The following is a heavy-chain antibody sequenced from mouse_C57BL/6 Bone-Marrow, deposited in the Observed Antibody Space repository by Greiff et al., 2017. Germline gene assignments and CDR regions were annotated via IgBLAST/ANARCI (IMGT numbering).Heavy chain of an antibody. CDR2: IDPNSGGT. Sequence: VQLQQPGAELVKPGASVKLSCKASGYTFTSYWMHWVKQRPGRGLEWIGRIDPNSGGTKYNEKFKSKATLTVDKPSSAAYMQLSSLTSEDAAVYYCARKSLTGKEAWFAYWGQGTLVTVSA. CDR3: ARKSLTGKEAWFAY. CDR1: GYTFTSYW. D-gene: IGHD4-1*01. V-gene: IGHV1-72*01. J-gene: IGHJ3*01.